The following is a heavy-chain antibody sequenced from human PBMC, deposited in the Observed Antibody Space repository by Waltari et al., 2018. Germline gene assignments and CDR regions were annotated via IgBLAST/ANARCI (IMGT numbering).Heavy chain of an antibody. J-gene: IGHJ4*02. CDR2: IYTSGST. CDR3: ARDTYYYYDSSGYYYFDY. Sequence: QVQLQESGPGLVKPSQTLSLTCTVSGGSISSGSYYWSWIRQSAGKGLEWIGRIYTSGSTNYNPSLKSRVTISVDTSKNQFSLKLSSVTAADTAVYYCARDTYYYYDSSGYYYFDYWGQGTLVTVSS. D-gene: IGHD3-22*01. CDR1: GGSISSGSYY. V-gene: IGHV4-61*02.